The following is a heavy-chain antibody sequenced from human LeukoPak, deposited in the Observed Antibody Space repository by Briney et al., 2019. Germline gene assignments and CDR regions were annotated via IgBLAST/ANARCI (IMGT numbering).Heavy chain of an antibody. Sequence: SETLSLTCTVSGGSISSSSYYWGWIRQPPGKGLEWIGSMYYSGSTYYNPSLKSRVTISVDTSKNQFSLKLSSVTAADTAVYYCARLDIVVVPAAMPCWFDPWGQGTLVTVSS. V-gene: IGHV4-39*01. J-gene: IGHJ5*02. CDR1: GGSISSSSYY. D-gene: IGHD2-2*01. CDR3: ARLDIVVVPAAMPCWFDP. CDR2: MYYSGST.